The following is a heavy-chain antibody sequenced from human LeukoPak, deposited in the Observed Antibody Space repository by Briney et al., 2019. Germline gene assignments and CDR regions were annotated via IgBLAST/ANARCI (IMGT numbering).Heavy chain of an antibody. CDR1: GGTFSSYT. J-gene: IGHJ6*02. CDR3: ASGLQLWLLHHYYGMDV. D-gene: IGHD5-18*01. Sequence: ASVKVSCKASGGTFSSYTISWVRQAPGQGLEWMGRIIPILGIANYAQKFQGRVTITADKSTSTAYMELSSLRSEDTAVYYCASGLQLWLLHHYYGMDVWGQGTTVTVSS. V-gene: IGHV1-69*02. CDR2: IIPILGIA.